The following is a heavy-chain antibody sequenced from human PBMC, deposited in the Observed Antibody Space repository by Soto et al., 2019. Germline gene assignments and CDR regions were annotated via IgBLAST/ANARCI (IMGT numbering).Heavy chain of an antibody. J-gene: IGHJ6*03. CDR2: IYYSGST. Sequence: SETLSLTCTVSGGSISSYYWSWIRQPPGKGLEWIGYIYYSGSTNYNPSLKSRVTISVDTSKNQFSLKLSSVTAADTAVYYCARVGWGYCSSTSCSYYYYYYMDVWGKGTTVTVSS. CDR1: GGSISSYY. V-gene: IGHV4-59*01. CDR3: ARVGWGYCSSTSCSYYYYYYMDV. D-gene: IGHD2-2*01.